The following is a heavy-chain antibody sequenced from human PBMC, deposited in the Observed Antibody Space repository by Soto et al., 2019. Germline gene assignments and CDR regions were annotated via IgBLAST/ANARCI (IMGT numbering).Heavy chain of an antibody. Sequence: SETLSLTCTVSGGYITSGDNYWSWIRQPPGKGLEWIGYIYYSGHTYCNPSLKSRLTISVDTSRNHFSHRLSPVTAADTDVYYCARPYWIGWGRRLLDSWGQGALVTVSS. CDR2: IYYSGHT. CDR1: GGYITSGDNY. D-gene: IGHD3-3*01. J-gene: IGHJ4*02. CDR3: ARPYWIGWGRRLLDS. V-gene: IGHV4-30-4*01.